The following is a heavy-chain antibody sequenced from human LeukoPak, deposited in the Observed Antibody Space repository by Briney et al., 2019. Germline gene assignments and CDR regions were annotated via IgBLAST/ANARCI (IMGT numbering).Heavy chain of an antibody. Sequence: TLQHTFHITWDSPFRNTAAWHWIMHSPSRRLERLGRTYYRSKWYNDYAVSVKSRITINPDTSKNQFSLQLNSVTPEDTAVYYCARGSPHYCGMDVWGKGTTVTVSS. CDR1: WDSPFRNTAA. CDR3: ARGSPHYCGMDV. J-gene: IGHJ6*04. CDR2: TYYRSKWYN. V-gene: IGHV6-1*01.